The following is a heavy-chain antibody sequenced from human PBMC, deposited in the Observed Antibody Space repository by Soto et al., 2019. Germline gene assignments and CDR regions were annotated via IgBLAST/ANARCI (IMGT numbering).Heavy chain of an antibody. CDR1: GYTFTTYA. CDR2: IDTVTGNT. J-gene: IGHJ4*02. CDR3: ATYGSGSYYY. D-gene: IGHD3-10*01. Sequence: GASVKVSCKPSGYTFTTYAIHWVRQAPGQRFEWMGWIDTVTGNTKYSQNFQGRVTFTRDISASTAYMELSILRPEDTAIYYCATYGSGSYYYWGQGSPVTVSS. V-gene: IGHV1-3*04.